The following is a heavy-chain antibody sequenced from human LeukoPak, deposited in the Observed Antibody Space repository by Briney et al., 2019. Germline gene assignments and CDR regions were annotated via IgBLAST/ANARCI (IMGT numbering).Heavy chain of an antibody. CDR2: ISSDGSKK. Sequence: GRSLRLSCAASGFTFSSLGMHWVRQAPGKGLEWVAVISSDGSKKNYADSVKGRLTLSRDNSKNTVYLQVDSLRTEDTAVYYCAKGRQYSFDYLIDYWGQGTLVTVSS. CDR1: GFTFSSLG. CDR3: AKGRQYSFDYLIDY. V-gene: IGHV3-30*18. D-gene: IGHD3-9*01. J-gene: IGHJ4*02.